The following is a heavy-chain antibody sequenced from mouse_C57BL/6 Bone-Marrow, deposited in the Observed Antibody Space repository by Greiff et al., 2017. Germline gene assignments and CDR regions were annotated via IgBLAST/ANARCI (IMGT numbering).Heavy chain of an antibody. J-gene: IGHJ3*01. CDR1: GYTFTSYW. Sequence: QVQLQQPGAEFVKPGASVKLSCKASGYTFTSYWMHWVKQRPGRGLEWIGWIDPNSGGTKYNEKFKSQVTLTVDKPPSTAYMQLSSLTSEDSAVYYCARYPLFAYWGQGTLVTVSA. CDR2: IDPNSGGT. CDR3: ARYPLFAY. D-gene: IGHD2-3*01. V-gene: IGHV1-72*01.